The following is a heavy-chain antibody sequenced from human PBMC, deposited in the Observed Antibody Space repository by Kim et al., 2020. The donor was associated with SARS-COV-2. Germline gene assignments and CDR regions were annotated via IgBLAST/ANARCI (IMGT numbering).Heavy chain of an antibody. Sequence: GETSYAKKFQGRVTRTEDTSTDTAYMELSSLRSEDTAVYYCATALSSPGYWGQGTLVTVSS. J-gene: IGHJ4*02. V-gene: IGHV1-24*01. CDR2: GET. CDR3: ATALSSPGY.